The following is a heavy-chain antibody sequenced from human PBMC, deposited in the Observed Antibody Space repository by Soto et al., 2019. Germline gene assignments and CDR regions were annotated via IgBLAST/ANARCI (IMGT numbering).Heavy chain of an antibody. CDR2: ISYDGSNK. CDR3: ARDKTATIKGYSYGYYYYYGMDV. CDR1: GFTFSSYA. V-gene: IGHV3-30-3*01. J-gene: IGHJ6*02. D-gene: IGHD5-18*01. Sequence: QVQLVESGGGVVQPGRSLRLSCAASGFTFSSYAMHWVRQAPGKGLEWVAVISYDGSNKYYADSVKGRFTISRDNSKNTLYLQMNSLRAEDTAVYYCARDKTATIKGYSYGYYYYYGMDVWGQGTTVTVSS.